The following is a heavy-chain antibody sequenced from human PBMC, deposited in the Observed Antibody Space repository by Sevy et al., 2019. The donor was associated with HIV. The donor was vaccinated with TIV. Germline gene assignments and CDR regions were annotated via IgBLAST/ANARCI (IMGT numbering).Heavy chain of an antibody. D-gene: IGHD6-19*01. CDR3: ARALAVAASY. Sequence: GGSLRLSCAASGFTFSSYWMNWVRQAPGKGLEWVANIKQDGSGKYYVDSVKGRFTISRDNAKNSMHLQMNSLRAEDTAVYYCARALAVAASYWGQGTLVTVSS. J-gene: IGHJ4*02. V-gene: IGHV3-7*01. CDR2: IKQDGSGK. CDR1: GFTFSSYW.